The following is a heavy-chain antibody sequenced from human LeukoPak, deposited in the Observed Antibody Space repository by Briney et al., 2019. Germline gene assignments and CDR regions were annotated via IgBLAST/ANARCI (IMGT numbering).Heavy chain of an antibody. V-gene: IGHV3-48*01. CDR2: IGRGTSGT. Sequence: GGSLRLSCAASGFTFSAYSMNWVRQAPGKGPDWLSYIGRGTSGTHYADSVQGRFTISRDDDKNSLYLQMYSLRVEDTAIYYCAREHSYIYGSQYFDLWGRGALVTVSS. CDR1: GFTFSAYS. CDR3: AREHSYIYGSQYFDL. D-gene: IGHD5-18*01. J-gene: IGHJ2*01.